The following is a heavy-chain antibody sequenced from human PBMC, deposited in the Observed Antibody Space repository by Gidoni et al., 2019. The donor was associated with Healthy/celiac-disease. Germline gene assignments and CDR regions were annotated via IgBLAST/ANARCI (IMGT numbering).Heavy chain of an antibody. CDR2: ISSSSSYI. CDR1: GFTFSSYS. D-gene: IGHD1-1*01. V-gene: IGHV3-21*01. Sequence: EVQLVESGGGLVKPGGSLRLSCAASGFTFSSYSMNWVRQAPGKGLEWVSSISSSSSYIYYADSVKGRFTISRDNAKNSLYLQMNSLRAEDTAVYYCARGASWSWNDILDYWGQGTLVTVSS. J-gene: IGHJ4*02. CDR3: ARGASWSWNDILDY.